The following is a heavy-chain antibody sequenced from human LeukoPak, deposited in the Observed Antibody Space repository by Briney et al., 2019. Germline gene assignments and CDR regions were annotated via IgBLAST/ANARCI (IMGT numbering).Heavy chain of an antibody. Sequence: GASVKVSSKASGYTFTGYYMHWVRQAPGQGLEWMGWINPNSGGTNYAQKFQGRVSMTRDTSISTAYMQVSRLRSDDTAVYYCARSPHILTGENFDYWGQGTLLTVSS. CDR2: INPNSGGT. J-gene: IGHJ4*02. V-gene: IGHV1-2*02. CDR1: GYTFTGYY. CDR3: ARSPHILTGENFDY. D-gene: IGHD3-9*01.